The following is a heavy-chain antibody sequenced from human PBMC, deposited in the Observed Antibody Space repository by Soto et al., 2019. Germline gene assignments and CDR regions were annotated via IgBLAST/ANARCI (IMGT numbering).Heavy chain of an antibody. D-gene: IGHD6-19*01. CDR2: IYYSGSP. CDR1: GGSISSSSYY. V-gene: IGHV4-39*01. CDR3: AVPAASVAGASGSYYYYGMDV. Sequence: SETLSLTCTVSGGSISSSSYYWGWIRQPPGKGLEWIGYIYYSGSPYYNPSLKSRVTISVDTSKNQFSLKLSSVTAADTAVYYCAVPAASVAGASGSYYYYGMDVWGQGTTVTVS. J-gene: IGHJ6*02.